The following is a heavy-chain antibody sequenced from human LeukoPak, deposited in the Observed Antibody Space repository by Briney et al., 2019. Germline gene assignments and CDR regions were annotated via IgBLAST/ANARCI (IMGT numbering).Heavy chain of an antibody. CDR2: ISYDGSNK. D-gene: IGHD3-10*01. V-gene: IGHV3-30*18. Sequence: PGGSLRLSCAASGFTFSSYGMHWVRQAPGKGLEWVAVISYDGSNKYYANSVKGRFTISRDNSKNTLYLQINSLRAEDTAVYYCAKGLRGYYGSGSDLWGQGTLVTISS. CDR1: GFTFSSYG. J-gene: IGHJ4*02. CDR3: AKGLRGYYGSGSDL.